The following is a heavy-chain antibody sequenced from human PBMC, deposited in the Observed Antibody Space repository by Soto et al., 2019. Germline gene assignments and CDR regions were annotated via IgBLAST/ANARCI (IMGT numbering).Heavy chain of an antibody. CDR2: TRNKANSYTT. CDR3: ARENIAARPYYFDY. CDR1: GFTFGDHY. D-gene: IGHD6-6*01. V-gene: IGHV3-72*01. J-gene: IGHJ4*02. Sequence: GESLKISCAASGFTFGDHYMDWVRQAPGKGLEWVGRTRNKANSYTTEYAASVKGRFTISRDDSKNSLYLQMNSLKTEDTAVYYCARENIAARPYYFDYWGQGTLVTVSS.